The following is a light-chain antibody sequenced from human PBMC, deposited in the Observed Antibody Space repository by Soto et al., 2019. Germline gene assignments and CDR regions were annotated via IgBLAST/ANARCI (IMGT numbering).Light chain of an antibody. CDR2: KGS. V-gene: IGLV2-23*01. Sequence: QSVLTQPASVSGSPGQSITISCTGTSSDVGSYNLVSWYQQHPGKAPKLMIYKGSKRPSGVSNRFSGSKSGNTASLTISGLQAEDEADYYCCSYAGSSTFYVFGIGTKVTVL. CDR1: SSDVGSYNL. CDR3: CSYAGSSTFYV. J-gene: IGLJ1*01.